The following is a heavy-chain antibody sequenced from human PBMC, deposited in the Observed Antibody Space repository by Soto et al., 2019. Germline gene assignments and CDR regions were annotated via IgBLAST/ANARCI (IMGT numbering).Heavy chain of an antibody. CDR3: ARDRDIVVVVAATRFHYGMDV. Sequence: QVQLVQSGAEVKKPGSSVKVSCKASGGTFSSYTISWVRQAPGQGLEWMGRIIPILGIANYAQKFQGRVTITADKSTXXAXMVXSSLRSEDTAVYYCARDRDIVVVVAATRFHYGMDVWGQGTTVTVSS. V-gene: IGHV1-69*08. J-gene: IGHJ6*02. CDR1: GGTFSSYT. D-gene: IGHD2-15*01. CDR2: IIPILGIA.